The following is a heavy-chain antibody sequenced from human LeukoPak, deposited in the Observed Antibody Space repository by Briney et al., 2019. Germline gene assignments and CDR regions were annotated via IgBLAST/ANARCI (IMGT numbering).Heavy chain of an antibody. CDR2: ISAYNGNT. CDR3: ARTGYNWNDVGFDP. J-gene: IGHJ5*02. Sequence: GASVKVSFKASGYTFTSYGISWVRQAPGQGLEWMGWISAYNGNTNYAQKLQGRVTMTTDTSTSTAYMELRSLRSDDTAVYYCARTGYNWNDVGFDPWGQGTLVTVSS. V-gene: IGHV1-18*04. CDR1: GYTFTSYG. D-gene: IGHD1-1*01.